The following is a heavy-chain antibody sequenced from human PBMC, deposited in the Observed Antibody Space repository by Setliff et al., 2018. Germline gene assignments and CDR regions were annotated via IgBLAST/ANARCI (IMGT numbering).Heavy chain of an antibody. CDR3: AKRGHYSSSDGLSFDF. J-gene: IGHJ4*02. CDR2: TTGSGGDR. CDR1: GLTFRTYA. V-gene: IGHV3-23*01. Sequence: PGGSLRLSCAASGLTFRTYAMSWVRQAPGKGLEWVSSTTGSGGDRDYADSVKGRFTISRDISENTLYLQMNSLRPEDTAVYYCAKRGHYSSSDGLSFDFWGQGTLVTV. D-gene: IGHD6-6*01.